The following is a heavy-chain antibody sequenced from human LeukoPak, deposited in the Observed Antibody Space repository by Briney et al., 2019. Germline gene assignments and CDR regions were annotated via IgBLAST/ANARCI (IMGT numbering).Heavy chain of an antibody. V-gene: IGHV3-30*04. D-gene: IGHD5-24*01. CDR1: GFTFSSYA. Sequence: GGSLRLSCAASGFTFSSYAMHWVRQAPGKGLEWVALISYDGSNKYYADSVKGRFTISRDNSKNTLYLQMNSLRAEDTAVYYCATAERWLQLWCDYWGQGTLVTVSS. CDR2: ISYDGSNK. CDR3: ATAERWLQLWCDY. J-gene: IGHJ4*02.